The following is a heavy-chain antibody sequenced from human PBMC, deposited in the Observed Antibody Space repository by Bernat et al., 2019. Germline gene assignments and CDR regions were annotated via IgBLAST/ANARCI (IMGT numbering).Heavy chain of an antibody. CDR2: ISGSGGST. CDR1: GFTFSSYA. V-gene: IGHV3-23*01. Sequence: EVQLLESGGGLVQPGGSLRLSCAASGFTFSSYAMSWVRQAPGKGLEWVSAISGSGGSTYYADSVKGRFTISRDNSKNTLYLQMNSLRAEDTAVYYCANEDSYSGSYYGTGYFDYWGQGTLVTVSS. CDR3: ANEDSYSGSYYGTGYFDY. D-gene: IGHD1-26*01. J-gene: IGHJ4*02.